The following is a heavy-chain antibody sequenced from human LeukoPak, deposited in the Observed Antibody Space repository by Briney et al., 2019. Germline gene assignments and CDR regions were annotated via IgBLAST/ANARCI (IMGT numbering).Heavy chain of an antibody. V-gene: IGHV5-51*01. CDR1: GYGFTSYW. D-gene: IGHD4-17*01. J-gene: IGHJ4*02. CDR3: ARHPPDDYGDLAPSDY. CDR2: IYPGDSDT. Sequence: GESLKISCKGSGYGFTSYWIGWVRQMPGKGLEWMGIIYPGDSDTRYSPSFQGQVTISADKSISTAYLQWSSLKASDTAMYYCARHPPDDYGDLAPSDYWGQGTLVTVSS.